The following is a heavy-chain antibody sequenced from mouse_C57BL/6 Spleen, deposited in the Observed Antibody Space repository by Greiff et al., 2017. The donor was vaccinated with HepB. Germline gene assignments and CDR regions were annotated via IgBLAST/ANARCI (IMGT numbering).Heavy chain of an antibody. J-gene: IGHJ1*03. CDR3: ARDLGNWYFDV. V-gene: IGHV5-4*01. Sequence: EVMLVESGGGLVKPGGSLKLSCAASGFTFSSYAMSWVRQTPEKRLEWVATISDGGSYTYYPDNVKGRFTISRDNAKNNLYLQMSHLKSEDTAMYYCARDLGNWYFDVWGTGTTVTVSS. CDR1: GFTFSSYA. CDR2: ISDGGSYT.